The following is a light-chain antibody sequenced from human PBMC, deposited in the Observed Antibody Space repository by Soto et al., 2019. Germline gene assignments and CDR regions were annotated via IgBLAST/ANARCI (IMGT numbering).Light chain of an antibody. CDR2: EVS. V-gene: IGLV2-8*01. CDR1: SSDVGRYDY. J-gene: IGLJ3*02. Sequence: QSALTQPPSASGSPGQSVTISCTGTSSDVGRYDYVSWFQHHPGKAPKLIIYEVSKRPSGVPDRFSGSKSGSTASLTVSGLQTEDEADYYCAAWDHSLQGWVFGGGTKLTVL. CDR3: AAWDHSLQGWV.